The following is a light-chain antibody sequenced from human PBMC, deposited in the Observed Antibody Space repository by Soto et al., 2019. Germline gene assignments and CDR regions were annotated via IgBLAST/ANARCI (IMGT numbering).Light chain of an antibody. V-gene: IGKV1-5*01. J-gene: IGKJ1*01. CDR3: QQYNSYSPWT. CDR2: DVS. Sequence: DIQMTQSPSTLSASVGDRVTITCRASQSIGDWLAWYQQKAGKAPKVLIYDVSRLESGVPARFSGSGSGTEFTLTISGLQPDDFATYYCQQYNSYSPWTFGPGTKVDIK. CDR1: QSIGDW.